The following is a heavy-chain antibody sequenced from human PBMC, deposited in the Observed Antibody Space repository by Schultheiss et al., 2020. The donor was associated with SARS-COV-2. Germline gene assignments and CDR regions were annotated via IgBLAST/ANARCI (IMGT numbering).Heavy chain of an antibody. V-gene: IGHV3-30*12. D-gene: IGHD3-22*01. CDR3: ARDRGDSSGYYYVSDY. CDR1: GFTFSSYG. J-gene: IGHJ4*02. CDR2: ISYDGSNK. Sequence: GGSLRLSCAASGFTFSSYGMHWVRQAPGKGLEWVAVISYDGSNKYYADSVKGRFTISRDNSKNTLYLQMNSLRAEDTAVYYCARDRGDSSGYYYVSDYWGQGTLVTVSS.